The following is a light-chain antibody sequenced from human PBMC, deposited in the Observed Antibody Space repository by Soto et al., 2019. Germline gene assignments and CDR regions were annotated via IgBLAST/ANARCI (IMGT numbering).Light chain of an antibody. V-gene: IGKV1-33*01. CDR2: DAS. CDR3: QQYDNPSLT. Sequence: DIQMTQSPSSLSASVGDRVTITCQASQDISNYLNWYQQKPGKARKLLIYDASNLETGVPSRFSGRGSGTDFTFTISSLQPEDIATYYCQQYDNPSLTFGGGTKVEIK. J-gene: IGKJ4*01. CDR1: QDISNY.